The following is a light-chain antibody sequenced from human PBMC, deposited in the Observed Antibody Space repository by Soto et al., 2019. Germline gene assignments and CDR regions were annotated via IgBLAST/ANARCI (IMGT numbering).Light chain of an antibody. CDR1: QSISNW. V-gene: IGKV1-5*03. CDR2: KAS. J-gene: IGKJ1*01. Sequence: DIQMTQSPSTLSASVGDRVTITCRASQSISNWLAWYQQKPGKAPKLLIYKASSLESGVPSRFSGSGSGTEFTLIISSRQDDDSASYYCRQYINRWTFGQGTKVEIK. CDR3: RQYINRWT.